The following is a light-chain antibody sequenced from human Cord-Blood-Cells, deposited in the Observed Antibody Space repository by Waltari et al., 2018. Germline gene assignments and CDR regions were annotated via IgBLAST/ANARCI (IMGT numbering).Light chain of an antibody. CDR2: GAS. CDR1: QSVLYSSNNKNY. Sequence: DIVMTQSPDSLAVSLGERATINCKSSQSVLYSSNNKNYLAWYQQKPGQPPKLLIYGASTRESGVPDRFSGSGSGTDFTLTISSLQAEDVAVYYCQQYYSTVYTFGQGTKLEIK. V-gene: IGKV4-1*01. J-gene: IGKJ2*01. CDR3: QQYYSTVYT.